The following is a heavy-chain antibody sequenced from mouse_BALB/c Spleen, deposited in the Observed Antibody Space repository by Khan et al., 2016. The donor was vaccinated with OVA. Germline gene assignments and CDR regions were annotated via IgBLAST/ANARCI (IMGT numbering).Heavy chain of an antibody. J-gene: IGHJ3*01. CDR1: GYTFTSYT. CDR3: AREWGAWFAY. Sequence: QVQLKESGAELARPGASVKMSCKASGYTFTSYTIHWIKLRPGQGLEWIGYINPSNNYTNYNQKFKDKATLTADKSSTTAYMQLSSLTSDDSAVYFCAREWGAWFAYWGQGTLVTVSA. V-gene: IGHV1-4*01. CDR2: INPSNNYT.